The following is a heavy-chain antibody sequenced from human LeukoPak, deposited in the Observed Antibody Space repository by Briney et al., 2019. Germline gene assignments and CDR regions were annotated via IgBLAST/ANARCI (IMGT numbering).Heavy chain of an antibody. CDR1: GYTFTSYD. D-gene: IGHD6-6*01. Sequence: ASVKVSCKASGYTFTSYDINWVRQATGQGLEWMGWMNPNSGNTGYAQKFQGRVTITRNTSISTAYMELSSLRSEDTAVYYCARRIAASATPLGYWGQGTLLTVSS. V-gene: IGHV1-8*03. J-gene: IGHJ4*02. CDR3: ARRIAASATPLGY. CDR2: MNPNSGNT.